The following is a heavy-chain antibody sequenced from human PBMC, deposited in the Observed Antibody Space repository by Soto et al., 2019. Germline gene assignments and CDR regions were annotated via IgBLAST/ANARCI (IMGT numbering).Heavy chain of an antibody. CDR3: AREPYLSTHADAFDI. V-gene: IGHV3-30-3*01. J-gene: IGHJ3*02. Sequence: QVQLVESGGGVVQPGRSLRLSCAASGFTFSSYAMHWVRQAPGKGLEWVAVISYDGSNKYYADSVKGRFTISRDNSKNTLYLQMNSLRAEDTAVYYCAREPYLSTHADAFDIWGQGTMVTVSS. D-gene: IGHD2-2*01. CDR2: ISYDGSNK. CDR1: GFTFSSYA.